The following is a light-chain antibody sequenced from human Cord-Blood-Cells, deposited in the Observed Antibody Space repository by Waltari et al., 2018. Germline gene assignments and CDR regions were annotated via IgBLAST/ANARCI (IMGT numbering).Light chain of an antibody. J-gene: IGLJ3*02. CDR2: GNS. V-gene: IGLV1-40*01. CDR3: QSYDSSLSGWV. CDR1: SSNIGAGYD. Sequence: QSVLTQPPSVSGAPGQRVPISCPGTSSNIGAGYDVPWYQQLPGTAPKLLIYGNSNRPSGVPDRFSGSKSGTSASLAITGLQAEDEADYYCQSYDSSLSGWVFGGGTKLTVL.